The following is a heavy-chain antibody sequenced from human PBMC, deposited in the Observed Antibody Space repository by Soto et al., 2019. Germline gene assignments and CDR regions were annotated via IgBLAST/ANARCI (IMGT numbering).Heavy chain of an antibody. Sequence: QLQLQESGPGLVKPSETLSLTCTVSGGSISSSSYYWGWIRQPPGKGLEWIGSIYYSGSTYYNPSLKSRVTIYVDTSTNQFSLKLSSVTAADTAVYYCARHTPAISISDHWGQGTLVTVSS. CDR2: IYYSGST. CDR1: GGSISSSSYY. J-gene: IGHJ4*02. V-gene: IGHV4-39*01. CDR3: ARHTPAISISDH. D-gene: IGHD2-15*01.